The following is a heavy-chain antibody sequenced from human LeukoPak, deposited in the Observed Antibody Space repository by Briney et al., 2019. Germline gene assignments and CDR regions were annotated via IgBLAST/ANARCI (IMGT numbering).Heavy chain of an antibody. J-gene: IGHJ4*02. CDR1: GYTLSELS. CDR3: AIGVATITLLFDY. Sequence: ASVKVSCKVSGYTLSELSMHWVRQAPGKGLERMGGFDPEDGETIYAQKFQGRVTMTEDTSTDTAYMELSSLRSEDTAVYYCAIGVATITLLFDYWGQGTLVTVSS. V-gene: IGHV1-24*01. CDR2: FDPEDGET. D-gene: IGHD5-24*01.